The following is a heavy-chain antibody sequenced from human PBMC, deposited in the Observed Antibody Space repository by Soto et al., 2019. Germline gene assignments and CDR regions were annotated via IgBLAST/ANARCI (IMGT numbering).Heavy chain of an antibody. CDR2: INHSGST. V-gene: IGHV4-34*01. D-gene: IGHD3-22*01. CDR1: GGSFSGYY. J-gene: IGHJ4*02. CDR3: ARRDSSEGLYYFDY. Sequence: QVQLQQWGAGLLKPSETLSLTCAVYGGSFSGYYWSWIRQPPGKGLEWIGEINHSGSTNYNPSLKSRVAIPVATSTSHFSLKLSSVTAADTAVYYCARRDSSEGLYYFDYWGQGTLVTVSS.